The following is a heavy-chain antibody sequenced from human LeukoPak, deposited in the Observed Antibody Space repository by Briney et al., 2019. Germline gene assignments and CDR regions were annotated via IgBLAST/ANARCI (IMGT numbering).Heavy chain of an antibody. D-gene: IGHD6-19*01. J-gene: IGHJ3*02. CDR1: GYTFTSYA. CDR2: INTNTGNP. V-gene: IGHV7-4-1*02. CDR3: ARKVGKGIAVAGAMKDAFDI. Sequence: ASVKVSCKASGYTFTSYAMNWVRQAPGRGLEWVGWINTNTGNPTYAQGFTGRFVFSLDTSVSTAYLQISSLKAEDTAVYYCARKVGKGIAVAGAMKDAFDIWGQGTMVTVSS.